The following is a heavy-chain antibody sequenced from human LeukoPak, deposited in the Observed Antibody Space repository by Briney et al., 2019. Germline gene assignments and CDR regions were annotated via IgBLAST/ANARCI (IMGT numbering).Heavy chain of an antibody. CDR1: GYTLTELS. V-gene: IGHV1-24*01. Sequence: ASVKVSCKVSGYTLTELSMHWVRQAPGKGLEWMGGFDPEDGETIYAQKFQGRVTMTEDTSTDTAYMELSSLRSEDTAVYYCATAVLDYGDPLFDYWGQGTLVPVSS. CDR2: FDPEDGET. D-gene: IGHD4-17*01. CDR3: ATAVLDYGDPLFDY. J-gene: IGHJ4*02.